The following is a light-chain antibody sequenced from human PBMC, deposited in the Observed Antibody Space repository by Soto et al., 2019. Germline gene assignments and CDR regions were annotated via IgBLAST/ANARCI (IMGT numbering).Light chain of an antibody. J-gene: IGLJ2*01. CDR3: SSYTSSSTGV. V-gene: IGLV2-14*01. CDR2: DVS. CDR1: SSDVGGYNY. Sequence: QSALTQPASVSGSPGQSITLSCTGTSSDVGGYNYVSWYQQHPGKAPKLMIYDVSNRPSGVSNRFSGSKSGNKASLTISGLQAADDEDDYCSSYTSSSTGVFGGGTKLTVL.